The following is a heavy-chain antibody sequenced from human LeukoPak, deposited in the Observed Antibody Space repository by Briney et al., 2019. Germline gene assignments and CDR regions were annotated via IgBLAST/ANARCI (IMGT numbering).Heavy chain of an antibody. Sequence: PGGSLRLSCAASGFTFSSYGMHWVRQAPGKGLEWVAVISYDGSNKYYAGSVKGRFTISRDNSKNTLYLQMNSLRAEDTAVYYCAKDEYQLLKYYYYGMDVWGQGTTVTVSS. J-gene: IGHJ6*02. D-gene: IGHD2-2*01. CDR3: AKDEYQLLKYYYYGMDV. V-gene: IGHV3-30*18. CDR1: GFTFSSYG. CDR2: ISYDGSNK.